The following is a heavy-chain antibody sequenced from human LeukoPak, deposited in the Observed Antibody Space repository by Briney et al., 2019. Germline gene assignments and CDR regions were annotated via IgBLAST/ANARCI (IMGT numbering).Heavy chain of an antibody. CDR2: IYSGGNT. V-gene: IGHV3-53*01. CDR1: GFTVISNY. D-gene: IGHD4-23*01. Sequence: GGSLRLSCAASGFTVISNYMSWVSQAPGKGLEWVSVIYSGGNTYYADSVKGRFTISRDNSKNTLYLQMNSLRAEDTAVYYCARDRGYGGNSLLYWGQGTLVTVSS. CDR3: ARDRGYGGNSLLY. J-gene: IGHJ4*02.